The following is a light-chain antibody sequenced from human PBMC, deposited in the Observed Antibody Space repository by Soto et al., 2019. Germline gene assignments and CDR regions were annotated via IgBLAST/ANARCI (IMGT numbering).Light chain of an antibody. CDR2: GAS. V-gene: IGKV3-20*01. CDR1: QTVSSS. CDR3: QQYGIFPIT. J-gene: IGKJ5*01. Sequence: EFVLTQSPATLSLSPGERATLSCRASQTVSSSLAWYQQKPGQAPRLLIYGASSRATGIPDRFSGSGSGTDFTLTISRLEPEDFAVYYCQQYGIFPITFGQGTRLEI.